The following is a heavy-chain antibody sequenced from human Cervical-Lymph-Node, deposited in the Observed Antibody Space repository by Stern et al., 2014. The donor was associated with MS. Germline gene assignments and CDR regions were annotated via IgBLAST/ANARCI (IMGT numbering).Heavy chain of an antibody. J-gene: IGHJ2*01. Sequence: QVTFMESVPTLVKPTQTLTLTCTFSGFSFSTGEVGVRWIRQPPGKALEWLALSYWDEDKRYSPSLQGRLTITKDTSKSQVVLTMTNMDPVDTATYYCTRSRSYTYGAKRAWYFDLWGRGTHVTVAS. D-gene: IGHD4-23*01. CDR1: GFSFSTGEVG. CDR2: SYWDEDK. V-gene: IGHV2-5*02. CDR3: TRSRSYTYGAKRAWYFDL.